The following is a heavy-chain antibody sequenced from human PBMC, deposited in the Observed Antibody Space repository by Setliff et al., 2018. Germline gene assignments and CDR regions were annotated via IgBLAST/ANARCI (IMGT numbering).Heavy chain of an antibody. CDR3: AKGDGALGPN. V-gene: IGHV3-7*01. J-gene: IGHJ4*02. D-gene: IGHD3-16*01. CDR1: GFTFTNYA. Sequence: GGSLRLSCAASGFTFTNYAMTWVRQAPGKGLEWVANIKQDGSEKYYVDSVKGRFTISRDNSKNTLYLQMNSLRAEDTAVYYCAKGDGALGPNWGQGTLVTVSS. CDR2: IKQDGSEK.